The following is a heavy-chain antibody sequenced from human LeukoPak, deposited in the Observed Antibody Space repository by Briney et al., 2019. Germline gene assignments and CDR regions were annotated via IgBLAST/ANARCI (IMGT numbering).Heavy chain of an antibody. J-gene: IGHJ4*02. Sequence: SETLSLTCTVSGGSISSYYWSWIRQPAGKGLEWIGRIYTSGNTNYNSSLKSRVTMSVDASKNQVSLKLNSVTAADTAVYYCAREGGSYRLFDYWGQGTLVTVSS. CDR3: AREGGSYRLFDY. D-gene: IGHD3-16*02. V-gene: IGHV4-4*07. CDR2: IYTSGNT. CDR1: GGSISSYY.